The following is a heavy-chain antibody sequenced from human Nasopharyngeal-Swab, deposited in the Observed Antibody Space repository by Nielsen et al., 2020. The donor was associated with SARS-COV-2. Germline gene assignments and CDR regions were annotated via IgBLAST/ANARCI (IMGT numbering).Heavy chain of an antibody. CDR1: GFTFSSFG. J-gene: IGHJ4*02. D-gene: IGHD4-17*01. Sequence: GASLKISCAASGFTFSSFGMHWVRQAPGKGLEWVAFIAHDASNKYYGDSVKGRFSISRDSSKNTLYLQMDSLRGEDTAVYYCARDAPAHYGASYWGRGTRVTVSS. CDR2: IAHDASNK. V-gene: IGHV3-30*03. CDR3: ARDAPAHYGASY.